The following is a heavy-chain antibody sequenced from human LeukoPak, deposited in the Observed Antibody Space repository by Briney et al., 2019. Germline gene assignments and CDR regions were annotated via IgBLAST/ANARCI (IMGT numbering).Heavy chain of an antibody. D-gene: IGHD3-22*01. Sequence: PSETLSLTCTVSGGSIISYYWSWIRQPAGKGLEWIGRIYTSGSTNYNSSLKSRVTMSVDTSKNQFSLKLSSVTAADTAVYYCARDRTYYYDGSGYYLFDPWGQGTLVTVSS. CDR2: IYTSGST. CDR3: ARDRTYYYDGSGYYLFDP. CDR1: GGSIISYY. J-gene: IGHJ5*02. V-gene: IGHV4-4*07.